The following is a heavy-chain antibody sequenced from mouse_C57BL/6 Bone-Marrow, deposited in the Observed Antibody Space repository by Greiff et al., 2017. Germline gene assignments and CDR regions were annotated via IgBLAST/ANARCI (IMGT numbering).Heavy chain of an antibody. CDR3: ARGWFLFAY. CDR1: GYTFTSYG. V-gene: IGHV1-81*01. J-gene: IGHJ3*01. CDR2: IYPRSGNT. Sequence: QVQLKQPGAELARPGASVKLSCKASGYTFTSYGISWVKQRTGQGLEWIGEIYPRSGNTYYNEKFKGKATLTVDKYSSNAYMETRRLTSEDSAVYFCARGWFLFAYWGQGTLVTVSA. D-gene: IGHD2-3*01.